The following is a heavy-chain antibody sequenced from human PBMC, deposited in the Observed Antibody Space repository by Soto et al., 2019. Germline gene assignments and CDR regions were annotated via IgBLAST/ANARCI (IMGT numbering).Heavy chain of an antibody. V-gene: IGHV3-23*01. J-gene: IGHJ4*02. CDR3: AKDLRYCSGGSCYSPFDY. CDR2: ISGSGGST. Sequence: EVQLLESGGGLVQPGGSLRLSCAASGFTFSSYAMSWVRQAPGKGLEWVSAISGSGGSTYYADSVKGRFTISRDNSKNTLYLQMNSLRAEDTAVYYCAKDLRYCSGGSCYSPFDYWGQGTLVTVSS. CDR1: GFTFSSYA. D-gene: IGHD2-15*01.